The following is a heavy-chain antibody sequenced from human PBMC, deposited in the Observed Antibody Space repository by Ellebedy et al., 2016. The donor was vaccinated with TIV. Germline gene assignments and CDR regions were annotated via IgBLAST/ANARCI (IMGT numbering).Heavy chain of an antibody. Sequence: LRLSCAVSGASISSADCYWSWIRQLPGKGLEWIGHVSDSGSTYYNPSLRSRVMISADTSESQFSLRLNSVTAADTAVYYCARGKPGAATAGTFDIWGQGTLVTVSS. J-gene: IGHJ4*02. V-gene: IGHV4-31*11. CDR3: ARGKPGAATAGTFDI. CDR1: GASISSADCY. CDR2: VSDSGST. D-gene: IGHD6-13*01.